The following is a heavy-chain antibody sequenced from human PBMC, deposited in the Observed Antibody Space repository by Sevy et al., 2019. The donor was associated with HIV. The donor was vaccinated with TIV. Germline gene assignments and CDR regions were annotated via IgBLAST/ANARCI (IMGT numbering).Heavy chain of an antibody. CDR1: GSSISSNYW. V-gene: IGHV4-38-2*01. D-gene: IGHD2-15*01. CDR2: IYYRGTT. CDR3: ASHDSGREDH. Sequence: SETQSLTCAVSGSSISSNYWWDWFRRPPGKGLEWIGAIYYRGTTQYNPSLKSRVTISADTSKNHFFLKLSSMTAADTAVYFCASHDSGREDHWGQGSLVTVSS. J-gene: IGHJ4*02.